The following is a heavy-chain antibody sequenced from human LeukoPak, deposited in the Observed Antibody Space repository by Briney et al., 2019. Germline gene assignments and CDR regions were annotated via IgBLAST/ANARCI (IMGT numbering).Heavy chain of an antibody. D-gene: IGHD6-13*01. CDR2: ISPYNGNT. Sequence: GASVKVSCKASGYTFTNYGITWVRQAPGQGLEWMGWISPYNGNTNYEQKLQGRVTMTTDTSTSTAYMELWSLRSDDTAVYYCARDRDSGTWQWELPFDHWGQGTLVTVSS. J-gene: IGHJ4*02. V-gene: IGHV1-18*01. CDR3: ARDRDSGTWQWELPFDH. CDR1: GYTFTNYG.